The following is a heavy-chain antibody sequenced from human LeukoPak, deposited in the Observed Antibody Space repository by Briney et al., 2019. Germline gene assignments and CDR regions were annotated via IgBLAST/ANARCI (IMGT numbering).Heavy chain of an antibody. D-gene: IGHD3-10*01. CDR1: GYTFTSYY. CDR2: INPSGGST. CDR3: AREGGSGSYYKKGWFDP. V-gene: IGHV1-46*01. J-gene: IGHJ5*02. Sequence: VASVKVSCKASGYTFTSYYMHWVRQAPGQGLEWMGIINPSGGSTSYAQKFQGRVTMTRDTSTSTVYMELSSLRSEDTAVYYCAREGGSGSYYKKGWFDPWGQGTLVTVSS.